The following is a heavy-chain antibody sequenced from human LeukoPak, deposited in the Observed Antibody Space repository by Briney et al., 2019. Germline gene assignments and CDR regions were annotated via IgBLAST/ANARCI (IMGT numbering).Heavy chain of an antibody. CDR1: GFTFSDYY. D-gene: IGHD3-9*01. CDR3: ARVFYDILTGGGYFQH. J-gene: IGHJ1*01. V-gene: IGHV3-11*06. Sequence: GGSLRLSCAASGFTFSDYYMSWIRQAPGKGLEWVSYISSSSSYTNYADSVKGRFTISRDNAKSSLYLQMNSLRAEDTAVYYCARVFYDILTGGGYFQHWGQGTLVTVSS. CDR2: ISSSSSYT.